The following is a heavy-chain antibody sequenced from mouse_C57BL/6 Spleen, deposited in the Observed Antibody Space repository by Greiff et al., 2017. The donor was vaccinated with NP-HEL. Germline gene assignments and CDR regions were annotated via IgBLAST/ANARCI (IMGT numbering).Heavy chain of an antibody. Sequence: VHVKQSGAELVRPGASVKLSCTASGFNIKDDYMHWVKQRPEQGLEWIGWIDPENGDTEYASKFQGKATITADTSSNTAYLQLSSLTSEDTAVYYCTTPSNWVFAYWGQGTLVTVSA. CDR1: GFNIKDDY. CDR3: TTPSNWVFAY. D-gene: IGHD4-1*01. J-gene: IGHJ3*01. V-gene: IGHV14-4*01. CDR2: IDPENGDT.